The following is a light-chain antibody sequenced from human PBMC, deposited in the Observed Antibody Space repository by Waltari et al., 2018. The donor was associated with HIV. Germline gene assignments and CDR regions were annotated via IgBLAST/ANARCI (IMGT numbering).Light chain of an antibody. CDR1: QSVGTN. J-gene: IGKJ4*01. Sequence: EIVMTPSPAPLSVSPGERASLSCRASQSVGTNLAWYQKTPGQAPRLLIYGASTRATGIPGRVSGSGSGTEFTLTISSLQSEDFALYYCQQYNNWPPGATFGGGTKVEIK. V-gene: IGKV3-15*01. CDR2: GAS. CDR3: QQYNNWPPGAT.